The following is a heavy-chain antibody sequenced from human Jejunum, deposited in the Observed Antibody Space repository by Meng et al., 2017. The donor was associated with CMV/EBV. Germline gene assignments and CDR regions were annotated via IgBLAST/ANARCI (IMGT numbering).Heavy chain of an antibody. J-gene: IGHJ2*01. D-gene: IGHD3-22*01. CDR2: VHYSGVT. CDR1: GCPVRGYH. Sequence: QVQLQESGPGLEKPSETPSLTCSVSGCPVRGYHWSWIRQPPGKGLEWIGNVHYSGVTNYNPSLESRVAISVDTSKNEVSLKLRSVTAADTAVYYCARGAKYYDTAGYDYHVDWYFDLWGRGTLVTVSS. CDR3: ARGAKYYDTAGYDYHVDWYFDL. V-gene: IGHV4-59*08.